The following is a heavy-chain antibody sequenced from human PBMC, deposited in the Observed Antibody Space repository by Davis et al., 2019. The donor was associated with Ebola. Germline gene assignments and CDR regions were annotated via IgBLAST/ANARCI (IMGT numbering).Heavy chain of an antibody. D-gene: IGHD3-16*01. CDR3: AREFFGAGAFDI. Sequence: MPSETLSLTCTVSGGSISSYYWSWIRQPPGKGLEWIGYSFYSGSTNYNPSLKSRVTISLDTSKNQFSLNLSSVTAADTAVYYCAREFFGAGAFDIWGQGTMVTVSS. V-gene: IGHV4-59*01. CDR1: GGSISSYY. CDR2: SFYSGST. J-gene: IGHJ3*02.